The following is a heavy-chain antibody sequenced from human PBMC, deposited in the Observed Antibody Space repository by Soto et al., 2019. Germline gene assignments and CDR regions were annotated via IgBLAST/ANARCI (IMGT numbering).Heavy chain of an antibody. CDR1: GGSVSSGSYY. V-gene: IGHV4-61*01. Sequence: PSETLSLTCTVSGGSVSSGSYYWSWIRQPPGKGLEWIGYIYYSGSTNYNPSLKSRVTISVDTSKNQFSLKLSSVTAADTAVYYCARDKGGWNGGAFDIWGQGTKVTVSS. J-gene: IGHJ3*02. CDR2: IYYSGST. D-gene: IGHD1-1*01. CDR3: ARDKGGWNGGAFDI.